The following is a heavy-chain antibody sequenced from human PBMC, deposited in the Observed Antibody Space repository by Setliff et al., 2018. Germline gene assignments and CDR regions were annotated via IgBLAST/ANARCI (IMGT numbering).Heavy chain of an antibody. Sequence: GASVKVSCKASGYTFTSYDINWVRQATGQGLEWMGWMNPNSGNTGYAQKLQGRVTMTTDTSTSTAYMELRSLRSDDTAVYYCARSEGSSWLSSYYYYYGMDVWGQGTTVTVSS. J-gene: IGHJ6*02. V-gene: IGHV1-8*02. CDR3: ARSEGSSWLSSYYYYYGMDV. D-gene: IGHD6-13*01. CDR1: GYTFTSYD. CDR2: MNPNSGNT.